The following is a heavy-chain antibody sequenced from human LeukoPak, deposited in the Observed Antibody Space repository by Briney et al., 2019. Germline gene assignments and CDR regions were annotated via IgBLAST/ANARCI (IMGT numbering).Heavy chain of an antibody. CDR2: IKSDGSIT. CDR1: GLTIRTSW. Sequence: GGSLRLSCAASGLTIRTSWMHWVRQAPGKGLVWVSRIKSDGSITSYTDSVKGRFTISRDNAKNTLYLQMNSLRAEDTAVYYCAKFVGRGDLEDYFDYWGQGTLVTVSS. CDR3: AKFVGRGDLEDYFDY. V-gene: IGHV3-74*01. J-gene: IGHJ4*02.